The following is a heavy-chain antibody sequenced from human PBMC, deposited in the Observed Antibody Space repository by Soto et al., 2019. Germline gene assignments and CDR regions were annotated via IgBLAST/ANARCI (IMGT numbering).Heavy chain of an antibody. CDR2: IVVGSGNT. CDR3: APGVTNPGSYSYYGMDV. D-gene: IGHD3-10*01. Sequence: QMQLVQSGPEVKKPGTSVKVSCKASGFTFTSSAVQWVRQARGQRLEWIGWIVVGSGNTNYAQKFQERVTITRDMSTSTAYMELSSMRSEDTAVYHRAPGVTNPGSYSYYGMDVWGQGTTVTVSS. V-gene: IGHV1-58*01. J-gene: IGHJ6*02. CDR1: GFTFTSSA.